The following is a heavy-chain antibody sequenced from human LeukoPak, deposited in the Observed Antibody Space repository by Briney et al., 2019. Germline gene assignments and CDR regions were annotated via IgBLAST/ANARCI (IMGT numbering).Heavy chain of an antibody. CDR2: IRSKAYSGTT. Sequence: GGSLRLSCTASGFTFGDYAMSWFRQAPGKGLEWVGFIRSKAYSGTTEYAASVKGRFTISRDDSKSIAYLQMNSLKTEDTAVYYCTRDQSQGELLWFGESSPFDYWGQGTLVTVSS. CDR3: TRDQSQGELLWFGESSPFDY. CDR1: GFTFGDYA. V-gene: IGHV3-49*03. D-gene: IGHD3-10*01. J-gene: IGHJ4*02.